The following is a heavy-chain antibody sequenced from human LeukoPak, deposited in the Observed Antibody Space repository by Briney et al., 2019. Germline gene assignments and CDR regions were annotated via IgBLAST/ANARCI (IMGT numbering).Heavy chain of an antibody. Sequence: SETLSLTCGAFGVSINDYYWSWIRQAPGKGLEWIAEISHTEGSRYNPSLESRLTMSVGTSENQLSLKLIFVTAADTAVYYCGRIRCGQSGSVCCNLWGLGTLVTVS. J-gene: IGHJ4*02. D-gene: IGHD3-3*01. CDR3: GRIRCGQSGSVCCNL. CDR1: GVSINDYY. V-gene: IGHV4-34*01. CDR2: ISHTEGS.